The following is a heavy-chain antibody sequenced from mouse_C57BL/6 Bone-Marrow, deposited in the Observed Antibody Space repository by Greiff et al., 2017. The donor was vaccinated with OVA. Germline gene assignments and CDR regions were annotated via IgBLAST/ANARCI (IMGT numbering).Heavy chain of an antibody. CDR2: IDPEDGET. J-gene: IGHJ1*03. CDR1: GFNIKDYY. CDR3: ARSGGYYSNWYFDV. Sequence: VQLQQSGAELVKPGASVKLSCTASGFNIKDYYMHWVKQRTEQGLEWIGRIDPEDGETKYALKFQGKATITADTSSNTAYLQLSSLTSEDTAVYYCARSGGYYSNWYFDVWGTGTTVTVSS. V-gene: IGHV14-2*01. D-gene: IGHD2-3*01.